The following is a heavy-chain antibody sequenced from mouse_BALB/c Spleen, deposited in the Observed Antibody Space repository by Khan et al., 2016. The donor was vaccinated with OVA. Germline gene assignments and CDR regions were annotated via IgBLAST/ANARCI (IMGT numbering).Heavy chain of an antibody. CDR1: GYTFTSYT. CDR3: VRDGAYHRNDGWLAY. Sequence: QVQLKQSGAELARPGASVTMSCKASGYTFTSYTIHWIKKRPGQGLEWIGYINPSNGYTNYNQKFKDKATLTTDKSSTTAYLQLSSLTSDDSAVYNCVRDGAYHRNDGWLAYWGQGTLVTVSA. J-gene: IGHJ3*01. D-gene: IGHD2-14*01. V-gene: IGHV1-4*01. CDR2: INPSNGYT.